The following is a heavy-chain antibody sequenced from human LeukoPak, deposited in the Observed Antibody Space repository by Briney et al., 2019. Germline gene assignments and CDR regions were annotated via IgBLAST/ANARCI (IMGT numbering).Heavy chain of an antibody. CDR3: SRQQWGHGGRFDP. V-gene: IGHV4-59*08. Sequence: NPSETLSLTCTVSGASISTYYWSWIRQPPGKGLEWIGYISNTGTTNYNPSLKSRVTISVDTSRNHFSLRLTSVTATDTAVYYCSRQQWGHGGRFDPWGLGTLVTVSS. CDR2: ISNTGTT. J-gene: IGHJ5*02. CDR1: GASISTYY. D-gene: IGHD4-23*01.